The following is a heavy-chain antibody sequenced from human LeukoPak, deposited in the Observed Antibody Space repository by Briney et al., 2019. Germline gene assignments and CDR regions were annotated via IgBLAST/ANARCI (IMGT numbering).Heavy chain of an antibody. CDR1: VFTFRSYW. V-gene: IGHV3-7*04. J-gene: IGHJ4*02. Sequence: GRSLRLSYAAAVFTFRSYWMSWVCQAPGKGLEWVANINEDGSDKTYVDSVKGRFTISRDNAKNSLYLQMNSLRAEDTAVYYCARRPGSFDYWGQGTLVTVSS. CDR3: ARRPGSFDY. CDR2: INEDGSDK.